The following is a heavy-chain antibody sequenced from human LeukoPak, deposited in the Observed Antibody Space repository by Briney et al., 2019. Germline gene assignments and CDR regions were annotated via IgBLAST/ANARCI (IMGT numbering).Heavy chain of an antibody. D-gene: IGHD3-22*01. CDR2: IYYSGST. CDR3: ARLVSSGYYPFDY. V-gene: IGHV4-59*08. CDR1: GGSISSYY. Sequence: PSETLSLTCTVSGGSISSYYWSWIRQPPGKGLEWIGYIYYSGSTNYNPSLKSRVTISVDKSKNQFSLKLSSVTAADTAVYYCARLVSSGYYPFDYWGQGTLVTVSS. J-gene: IGHJ4*02.